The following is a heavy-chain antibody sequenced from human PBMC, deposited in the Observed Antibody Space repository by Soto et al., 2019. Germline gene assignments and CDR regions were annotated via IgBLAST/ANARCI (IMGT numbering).Heavy chain of an antibody. D-gene: IGHD3-22*01. J-gene: IGHJ1*01. CDR1: GFTVSRNY. CDR3: ARDRVESGYPEYFQH. CDR2: IYSGGST. Sequence: EVQLVESGGGLIQPGGSLRLSCAASGFTVSRNYMSWVRQAPGKGLEWVSVIYSGGSTYYADSVKGRFTISRDNSKNTLDLQMTSLRAEDTAVYYCARDRVESGYPEYFQHCGQGTLVTVSS. V-gene: IGHV3-53*01.